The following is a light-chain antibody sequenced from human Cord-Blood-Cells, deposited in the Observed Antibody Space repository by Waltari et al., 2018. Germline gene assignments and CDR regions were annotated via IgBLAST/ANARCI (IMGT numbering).Light chain of an antibody. J-gene: IGLJ3*02. CDR3: CSYAGSSTSV. CDR2: EGS. V-gene: IGLV2-23*01. CDR1: SSDVGSYNL. Sequence: QSALTQPASVSGSPGQSITISCTGTSSDVGSYNLDSWYQQHPGKAPKLMIYEGSKRSSGVSNRFSGSKSGNTASLTISGLQAEDEADYYCCSYAGSSTSVFGGGTKLTVL.